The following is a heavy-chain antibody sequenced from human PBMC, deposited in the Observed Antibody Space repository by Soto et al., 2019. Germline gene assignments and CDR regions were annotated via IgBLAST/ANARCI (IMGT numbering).Heavy chain of an antibody. CDR1: GGSFSGNY. D-gene: IGHD6-6*01. J-gene: IGHJ4*02. Sequence: SETLSLTCAVYGGSFSGNYWIWIRQPPGKGLEWIGEINHSGTTNYNPSLKSRVTISVDTSKNQFSLSLSSVTAADTAVYYCARGIIPARGGFGYWGQGTQVTVSS. V-gene: IGHV4-34*01. CDR3: ARGIIPARGGFGY. CDR2: INHSGTT.